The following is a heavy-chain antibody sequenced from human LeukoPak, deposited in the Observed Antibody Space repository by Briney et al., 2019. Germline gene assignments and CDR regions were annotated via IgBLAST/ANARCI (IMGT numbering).Heavy chain of an antibody. CDR2: MNPNSGNT. D-gene: IGHD2-21*02. J-gene: IGHJ4*02. V-gene: IGHV1-8*01. CDR3: ARIKSKLKRCGGDCFFDY. CDR1: GYTFTSYD. Sequence: ASVKVSCKASGYTFTSYDINWVRQATGQGLEWMGWMNPNSGNTDYAQKFQGRVTMTRDTSMSTAYMELSSLRSEDTAVYYCARIKSKLKRCGGDCFFDYWGQGTLVTVSS.